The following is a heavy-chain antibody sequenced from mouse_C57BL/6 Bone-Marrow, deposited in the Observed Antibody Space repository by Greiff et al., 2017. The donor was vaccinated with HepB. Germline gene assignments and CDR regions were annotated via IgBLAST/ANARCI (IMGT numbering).Heavy chain of an antibody. V-gene: IGHV1-62-2*01. D-gene: IGHD5-1*01. CDR3: ARHEFNHVPRRGYFDV. CDR2: FYPGSGSI. CDR1: GYTFTEYT. J-gene: IGHJ1*03. Sequence: VQLRQSGAELVKPGASVKLSCKASGYTFTEYTIHWVKQRSGQGLEWIGWFYPGSGSIKYNEKFKDKATLTADKSSSTVYMELSRLTSEDSAVYFCARHEFNHVPRRGYFDVWGTGTTVTVSS.